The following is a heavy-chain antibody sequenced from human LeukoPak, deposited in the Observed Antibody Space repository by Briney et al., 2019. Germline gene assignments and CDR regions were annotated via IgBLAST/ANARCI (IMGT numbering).Heavy chain of an antibody. V-gene: IGHV5-51*01. CDR3: ARHGVQTDDFWSGHSPYYYGMDV. CDR2: IYPGDSDT. J-gene: IGHJ6*02. CDR1: GYSFTSYW. D-gene: IGHD3-3*01. Sequence: GESLKISRKGSGYSFTSYWIGWVRQMPGKGLEWMGIIYPGDSDTRYSPSFQGQVTISADKSISTAYLQWSSLKASDTAMYYCARHGVQTDDFWSGHSPYYYGMDVWGQGTTVTVSS.